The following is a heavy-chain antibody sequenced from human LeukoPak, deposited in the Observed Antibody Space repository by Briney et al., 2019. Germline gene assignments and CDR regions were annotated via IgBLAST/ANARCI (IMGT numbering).Heavy chain of an antibody. CDR1: GASIASGSYH. J-gene: IGHJ5*02. V-gene: IGHV4-61*02. CDR2: ISAGGRT. Sequence: PSQTLSLTCAISGASIASGSYHWDWIRQPAGSRPEYIGRISAGGRTNYNPSLKGRLTISMDTSKNHVSLRLSSVTAADTALYYCTRGGHDYGGSFDTWGQGILVTVSS. D-gene: IGHD4-23*01. CDR3: TRGGHDYGGSFDT.